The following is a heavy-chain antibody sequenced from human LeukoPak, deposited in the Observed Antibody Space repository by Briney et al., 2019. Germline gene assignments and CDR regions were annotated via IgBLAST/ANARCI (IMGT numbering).Heavy chain of an antibody. CDR3: ASDYSSP. V-gene: IGHV3-30-3*01. CDR1: GFTFSDYA. J-gene: IGHJ5*02. D-gene: IGHD2-15*01. Sequence: GGSLRLSCAASGFTFSDYAMHWVRQAPGKGLEWVAVIPYDGDNKYYADSVKGRFTISRDNPQNTLYLQMNSLRPEDTAVYYCASDYSSPWGQGTLVTVSS. CDR2: IPYDGDNK.